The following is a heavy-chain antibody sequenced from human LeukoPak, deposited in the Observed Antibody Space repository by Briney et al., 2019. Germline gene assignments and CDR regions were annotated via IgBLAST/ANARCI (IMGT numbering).Heavy chain of an antibody. CDR2: IYYSGST. J-gene: IGHJ3*01. V-gene: IGHV4-59*01. CDR1: GGTMSRYY. CDR3: ATSLYSNGWYSFDF. D-gene: IGHD6-13*01. Sequence: PSETLSLTCTVSGGTMSRYYWSWIRQPPGKGLEWIGYIYYSGSTHSNPSLKSRVTISVDTSKNQFSLKLSSVSAADTAVYYCATSLYSNGWYSFDFWGQGTMVTVSS.